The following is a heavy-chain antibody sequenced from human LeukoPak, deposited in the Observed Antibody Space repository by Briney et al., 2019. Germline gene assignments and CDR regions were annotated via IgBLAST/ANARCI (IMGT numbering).Heavy chain of an antibody. CDR1: GYTFTGYY. J-gene: IGHJ4*02. CDR2: INPNSGGT. V-gene: IGHV1-2*02. CDR3: ALVSTDYPGFTFDY. D-gene: IGHD4-11*01. Sequence: GASVKVSCKASGYTFTGYYMHWVRQAPGQGLEWMGWINPNSGGTNYAQKFQGRVTMTRDTSISTAYMELSRLRSDDTAVYYCALVSTDYPGFTFDYWGQGTLVTVSS.